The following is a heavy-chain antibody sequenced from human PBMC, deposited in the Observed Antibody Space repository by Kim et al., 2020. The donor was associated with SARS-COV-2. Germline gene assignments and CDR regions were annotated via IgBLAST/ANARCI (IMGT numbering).Heavy chain of an antibody. CDR1: GFTFSSYA. D-gene: IGHD3-3*01. CDR3: ARDPQEDVRFLEWLDEENWFDP. V-gene: IGHV3-30-3*01. CDR2: ISYDGSNK. Sequence: GGSLRLSCAASGFTFSSYAMHWVRQAPGKGLEWVAVISYDGSNKYYADSVKGRFTISRDNSKNTLYLQMNSLRAEDTAVYYCARDPQEDVRFLEWLDEENWFDPWGQGTLVTVSS. J-gene: IGHJ5*02.